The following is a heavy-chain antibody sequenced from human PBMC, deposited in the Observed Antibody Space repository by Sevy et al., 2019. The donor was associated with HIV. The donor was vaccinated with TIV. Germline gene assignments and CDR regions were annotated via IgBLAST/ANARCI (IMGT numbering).Heavy chain of an antibody. CDR3: AKAGTAQLWGAWGMDV. D-gene: IGHD1-1*01. Sequence: GGSLRLSCAASGFTFDAYAMHWVRQVSGKGLEWVSGISWNSGTLAYADSVRGRFTISRDNAKNSLYLQMNSLKTEDMALYYCAKAGTAQLWGAWGMDVWGNGTTVTVSS. CDR2: ISWNSGTL. V-gene: IGHV3-9*03. CDR1: GFTFDAYA. J-gene: IGHJ6*04.